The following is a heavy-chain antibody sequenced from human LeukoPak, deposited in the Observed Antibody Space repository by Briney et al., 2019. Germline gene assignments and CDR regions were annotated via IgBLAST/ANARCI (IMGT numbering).Heavy chain of an antibody. CDR1: GGSISSSSYY. CDR2: IYYSGST. CDR3: ARVFVSHSSIHNWFDP. J-gene: IGHJ5*02. V-gene: IGHV4-39*07. D-gene: IGHD6-13*01. Sequence: SETLSLTCTVSGGSISSSSYYWGWIRQPPGKGLEWIGSIYYSGSTYYNPSLKSRVTISVDTSKNQFSLKLSSVTAADTAVYYCARVFVSHSSIHNWFDPWGQGTLVTVSS.